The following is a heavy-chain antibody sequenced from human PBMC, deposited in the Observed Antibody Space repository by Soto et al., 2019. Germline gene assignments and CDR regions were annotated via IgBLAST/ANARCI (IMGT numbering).Heavy chain of an antibody. CDR1: GFTFSSYA. V-gene: IGHV3-23*01. CDR2: ISGSGGST. CDR3: AKAFTNYYDSGGRSYYFDY. D-gene: IGHD3-22*01. J-gene: IGHJ4*02. Sequence: PGGSLRLSCAASGFTFSSYAMSWVRQAPGKGLEWVSAISGSGGSTYYADSVKGRFTISRDNSKNTLYLQMNSLRAEDTAVYYCAKAFTNYYDSGGRSYYFDYWGQGTLVTVSS.